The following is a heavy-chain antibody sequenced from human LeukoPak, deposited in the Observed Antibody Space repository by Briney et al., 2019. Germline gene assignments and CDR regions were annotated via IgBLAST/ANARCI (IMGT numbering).Heavy chain of an antibody. CDR3: AKDISDSSGYYWYYFDY. V-gene: IGHV3-9*01. Sequence: GGSLRLSCAASGFTFSSYAMPWVRQAPGKGLEWVSGISWNSGSIGYADSVKGRFTISRDNAKNSLYLQMNSLRAEDTALYYCAKDISDSSGYYWYYFDYWGQGTLVTVSS. J-gene: IGHJ4*02. D-gene: IGHD3-22*01. CDR2: ISWNSGSI. CDR1: GFTFSSYA.